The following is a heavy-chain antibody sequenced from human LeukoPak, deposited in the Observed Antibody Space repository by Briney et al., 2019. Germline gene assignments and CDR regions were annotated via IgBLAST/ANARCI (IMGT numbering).Heavy chain of an antibody. Sequence: ASVKVSCKASGYTFTSYGISWVRQAPGQGLEWMGIINPSGGSTSYAQKFQGRVTMTRDMSTSTVYMELSSLRSEDTAVYYCARLLPITFGGVIAFAYWGQGPLVTVSS. CDR1: GYTFTSYG. CDR3: ARLLPITFGGVIAFAY. CDR2: INPSGGST. V-gene: IGHV1-46*01. J-gene: IGHJ4*02. D-gene: IGHD3-16*02.